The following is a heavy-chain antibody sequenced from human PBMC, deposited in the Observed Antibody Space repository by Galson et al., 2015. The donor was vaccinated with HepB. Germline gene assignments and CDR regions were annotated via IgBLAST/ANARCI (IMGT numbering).Heavy chain of an antibody. D-gene: IGHD6-6*01. CDR2: INTYNGNT. CDR3: ARDLSIVARYGGY. CDR1: GYTFTNYG. V-gene: IGHV1-18*01. J-gene: IGHJ4*02. Sequence: SVKVSCKASGYTFTNYGINWVRQAPGQGLEWMGWINTYNGNTNYAQKVQGRVTMTTDTSTSTAYMELRSLRSDDTAVYYCARDLSIVARYGGYWGQGTLVTVSS.